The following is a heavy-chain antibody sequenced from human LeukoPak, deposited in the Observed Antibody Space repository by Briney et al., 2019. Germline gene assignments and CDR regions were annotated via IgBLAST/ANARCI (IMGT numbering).Heavy chain of an antibody. D-gene: IGHD3-9*01. Sequence: PSETLSLTCTVSGGSISSSSYYWGWIRQPPGEGLEWIGSIYYSRSTYYNPSLKSRVTISVDTSKNQFSLKLSSVTAADTAVYYCAVDNYDILTGSTGFDYWGQGTLVTVSS. CDR3: AVDNYDILTGSTGFDY. CDR2: IYYSRST. V-gene: IGHV4-39*01. J-gene: IGHJ4*02. CDR1: GGSISSSSYY.